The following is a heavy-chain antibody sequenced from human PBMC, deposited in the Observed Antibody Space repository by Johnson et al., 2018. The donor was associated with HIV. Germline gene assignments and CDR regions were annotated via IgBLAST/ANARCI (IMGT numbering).Heavy chain of an antibody. Sequence: VQLVESGGGLVQPGGSLRLSCGASPFTFNSNATSWVRQAPVKGLEYVSAISGNGGSTYYANSVKGRFTISRDNSKNTLYLQMGSLRAEDMGVYYCARLRSPDAFDIWGQGTMVTVSS. CDR3: ARLRSPDAFDI. D-gene: IGHD2-15*01. CDR1: PFTFNSNA. J-gene: IGHJ3*02. V-gene: IGHV3-64*01. CDR2: ISGNGGST.